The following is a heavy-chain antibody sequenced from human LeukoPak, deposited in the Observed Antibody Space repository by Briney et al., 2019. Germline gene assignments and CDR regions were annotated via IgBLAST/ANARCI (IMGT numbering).Heavy chain of an antibody. Sequence: GGSLRLSCAASGFTFINYAMNWVRQAPGKGLEWVSALSFSGLTTYYADSVGGRFTISRDNSKSTLYLQMNSLRAEDTALYYCARPTSGWYAGGFDYWGQGILVTVSS. D-gene: IGHD6-19*01. J-gene: IGHJ4*02. CDR2: LSFSGLTT. V-gene: IGHV3-23*01. CDR3: ARPTSGWYAGGFDY. CDR1: GFTFINYA.